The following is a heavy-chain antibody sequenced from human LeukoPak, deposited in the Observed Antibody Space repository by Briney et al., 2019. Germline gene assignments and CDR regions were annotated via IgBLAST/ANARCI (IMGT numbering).Heavy chain of an antibody. Sequence: PVGSLRLSCAASGFTFSNYAMRWVRQAPGKGLEYVSAISSNGGSTYYANSVKGRFAISRDNSKNTLYLQMGSLRAGDMAVYYCARDRWGCTSTSCYDFGYWGQGTLVTVSS. J-gene: IGHJ4*02. CDR3: ARDRWGCTSTSCYDFGY. V-gene: IGHV3-64*01. D-gene: IGHD2-2*01. CDR2: ISSNGGST. CDR1: GFTFSNYA.